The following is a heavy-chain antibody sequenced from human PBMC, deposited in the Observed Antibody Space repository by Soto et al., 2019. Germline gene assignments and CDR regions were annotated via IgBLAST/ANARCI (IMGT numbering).Heavy chain of an antibody. CDR1: GFTFSSYA. CDR2: ISYDGSNK. D-gene: IGHD3-16*01. V-gene: IGHV3-30-3*01. Sequence: QVQLVESGGGVVQPGRSLRLSCAASGFTFSSYAMHWVRQAPGKGLEWVAVISYDGSNKYYADSVKGRFTISRDNSKNTLYLQMNSLRAEDTAVYYCARDRYDDVWGSWGGWFDPWGQGTLVTVSS. J-gene: IGHJ5*02. CDR3: ARDRYDDVWGSWGGWFDP.